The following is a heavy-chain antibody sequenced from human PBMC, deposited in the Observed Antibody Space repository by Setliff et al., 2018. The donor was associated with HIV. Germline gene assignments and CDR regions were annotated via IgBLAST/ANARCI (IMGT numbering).Heavy chain of an antibody. Sequence: SETLSLTCAVYGGFFSGYYWSWIRQPPGKGLEWIGEINHSGSTNYNPSLKSRVTISVDTSKNQFSLSLTSVTGADTAVYYCARGGASSKYLDPWGQGTLVTAPQ. D-gene: IGHD2-15*01. CDR2: INHSGST. CDR1: GGFFSGYY. J-gene: IGHJ5*02. V-gene: IGHV4-34*01. CDR3: ARGGASSKYLDP.